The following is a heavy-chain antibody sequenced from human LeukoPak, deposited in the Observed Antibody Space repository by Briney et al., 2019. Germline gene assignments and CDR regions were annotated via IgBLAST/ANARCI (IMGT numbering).Heavy chain of an antibody. CDR1: GLTVSSNY. Sequence: GGSLRLSCAASGLTVSSNYMSWVRQAPGKGLEWVSVIYSGGSTYYADSVKGRFTISRDNSKNTLYLQMNSLRAEDTAVYYCARDPRANDAFDIWGQGTMVTVSS. V-gene: IGHV3-53*01. CDR3: ARDPRANDAFDI. CDR2: IYSGGST. J-gene: IGHJ3*02.